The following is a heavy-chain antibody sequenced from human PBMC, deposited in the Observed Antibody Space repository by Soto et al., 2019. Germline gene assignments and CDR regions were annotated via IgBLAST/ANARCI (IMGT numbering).Heavy chain of an antibody. CDR2: IVPIYRTA. Sequence: QVQLVQSGAEVKKPGYSVKVSCKASGGTFSSYRINWVRQAPGQGLEWVGGIVPIYRTADYAQKFQGRVNITADESARTSYMELRSLKSQDTAVYYCVRDSGAKLSSSWGQGTLVTVSS. CDR1: GGTFSSYR. CDR3: VRDSGAKLSSS. D-gene: IGHD6-13*01. J-gene: IGHJ4*02. V-gene: IGHV1-69*01.